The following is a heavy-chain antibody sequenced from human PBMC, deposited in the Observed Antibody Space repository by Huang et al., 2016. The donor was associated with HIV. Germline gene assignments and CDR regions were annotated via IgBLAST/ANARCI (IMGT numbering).Heavy chain of an antibody. CDR2: INHVGNA. V-gene: IGHV4-34*01. CDR1: GGSFSRHY. Sequence: QVQLQQWGAGLLKPSETLSLTCAVYGGSFSRHYWNWIRQSPGKGREWIGQINHVGNANYNPSLESRVTMSVDTSKNQFSLKLTSVTGADTAMYYCAREVMISFGGPFDPWGQGTLVTVSS. CDR3: AREVMISFGGPFDP. J-gene: IGHJ5*02. D-gene: IGHD3-16*01.